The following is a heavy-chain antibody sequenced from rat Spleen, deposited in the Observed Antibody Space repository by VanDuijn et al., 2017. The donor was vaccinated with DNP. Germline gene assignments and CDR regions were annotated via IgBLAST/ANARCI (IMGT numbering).Heavy chain of an antibody. Sequence: EVQLVESGGGLLQPGRSLKLSCAASGFTFSSYDMAWVRQAPSKGLEWVATIIYDGSSSFYRDSVKGRFTISRDNAKSTLYLQMDSLRSEDTATYYCARWSSSYYYAMDAWGQGTSVTVSS. V-gene: IGHV5-29*01. D-gene: IGHD1-2*01. CDR1: GFTFSSYD. J-gene: IGHJ4*01. CDR3: ARWSSSYYYAMDA. CDR2: IIYDGSSS.